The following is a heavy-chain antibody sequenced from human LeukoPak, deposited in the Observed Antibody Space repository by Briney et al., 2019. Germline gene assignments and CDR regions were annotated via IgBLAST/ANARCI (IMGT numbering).Heavy chain of an antibody. CDR1: GGSITSSGYY. CDR3: AYTLAAAGNSHFAY. D-gene: IGHD6-13*01. CDR2: TYYAGGT. Sequence: SETLSLTCTVSGGSITSSGYYWGWIRQPPGKGLEWVGSTYYAGGTYYNPSLKSRVTISVDTSKNHFSLKLISVTAADTAVYYCAYTLAAAGNSHFAYWGRGSLVTVSS. V-gene: IGHV4-39*02. J-gene: IGHJ4*02.